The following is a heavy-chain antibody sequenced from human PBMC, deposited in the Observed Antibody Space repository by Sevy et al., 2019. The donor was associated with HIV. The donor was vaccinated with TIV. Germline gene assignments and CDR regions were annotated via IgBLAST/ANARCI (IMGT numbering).Heavy chain of an antibody. Sequence: SETLSLTCAVSGGSISSGGYSWSWIRQPPGKGLEWIGYIYHSGSTYYNPSLKSRVTISVDRSKNQFSLKLSSVTAADTAVYYCARGDYDSSGYYAQNAFDIWGQGTMVTVSS. D-gene: IGHD3-22*01. CDR2: IYHSGST. CDR1: GGSISSGGYS. J-gene: IGHJ3*02. CDR3: ARGDYDSSGYYAQNAFDI. V-gene: IGHV4-30-2*01.